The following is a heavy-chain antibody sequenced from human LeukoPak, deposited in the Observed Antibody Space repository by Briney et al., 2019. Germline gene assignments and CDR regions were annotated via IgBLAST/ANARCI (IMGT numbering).Heavy chain of an antibody. V-gene: IGHV4-39*01. D-gene: IGHD4/OR15-4a*01. Sequence: SETLSLTCTVSGGSISSSSYYWGWIRQPPGKGLEWIGSIYYSGSTYYNPSLKSRVTISVDTSKNQFSLKLSSVTAADTAVYYCARLVLLSGHHYDYWGQGTLVTVSS. J-gene: IGHJ4*02. CDR2: IYYSGST. CDR3: ARLVLLSGHHYDY. CDR1: GGSISSSSYY.